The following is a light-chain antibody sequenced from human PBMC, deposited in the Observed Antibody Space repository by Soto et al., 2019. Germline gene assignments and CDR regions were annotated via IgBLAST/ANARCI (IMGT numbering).Light chain of an antibody. V-gene: IGKV1-5*01. J-gene: IGKJ1*01. Sequence: SACAGARGAAALGASQSISSWLAWYQQKPGKAPKLLIYAASSLQSGVPSRVSGSGSGTEFTLTIDSLQPDDFATYYCQEYKSYSRTFGQGTKVDIK. CDR3: QEYKSYSRT. CDR1: QSISSW. CDR2: AAS.